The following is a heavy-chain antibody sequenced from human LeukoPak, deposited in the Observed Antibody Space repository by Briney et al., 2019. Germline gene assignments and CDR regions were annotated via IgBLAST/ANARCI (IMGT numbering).Heavy chain of an antibody. CDR1: GFTFSSYE. J-gene: IGHJ6*04. CDR3: AELGITMIGGV. V-gene: IGHV3-48*03. Sequence: RAGGCLRLSCAASGFTFSSYEMNWVRQAPGKGLEWVSYISSSGSTIYYADCVKGRFTISRDNAKNSLYLQMNSLRAEDTAVYYCAELGITMIGGVWGKGTTVTISS. D-gene: IGHD3-10*02. CDR2: ISSSGSTI.